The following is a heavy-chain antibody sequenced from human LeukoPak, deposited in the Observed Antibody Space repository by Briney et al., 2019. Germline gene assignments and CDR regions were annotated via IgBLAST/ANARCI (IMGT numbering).Heavy chain of an antibody. CDR1: GYSISSGYY. CDR2: IYHSGST. V-gene: IGHV4-38-2*02. D-gene: IGHD6-6*01. Sequence: SETLSLTCTVSGYSISSGYYWGWIRQPPGKGLEWIGSIYHSGSTYYNPSLKSRVTISVNTSKNQFSLKLSSVTAADTAVYYCARDTSIAARPFGEHLIDYWGQGTMVTVSS. J-gene: IGHJ4*02. CDR3: ARDTSIAARPFGEHLIDY.